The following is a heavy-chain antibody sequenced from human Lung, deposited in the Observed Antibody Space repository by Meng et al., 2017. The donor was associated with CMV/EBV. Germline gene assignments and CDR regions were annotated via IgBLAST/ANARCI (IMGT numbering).Heavy chain of an antibody. CDR3: AKGSGGVYYYGMDV. J-gene: IGHJ6*02. CDR2: ISWISGSI. CDR1: GFTFDDYA. V-gene: IGHV3-9*01. Sequence: SLKISCAASGFTFDDYALHWVRQAPGKGLEWVSGISWISGSIGYADSVKGRFTISRDNAKDSLYLQMNSLRAEDTALYYCAKGSGGVYYYGMDVWGQGTTVTVSS. D-gene: IGHD2-8*02.